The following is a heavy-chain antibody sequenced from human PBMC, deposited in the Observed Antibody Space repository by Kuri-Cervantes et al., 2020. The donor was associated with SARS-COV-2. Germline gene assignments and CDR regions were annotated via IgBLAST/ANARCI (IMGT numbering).Heavy chain of an antibody. CDR3: ARKVEMATISH. CDR1: GGSFSGYY. CDR2: INHSGST. Sequence: GSLRLSCAVYGGSFSGYYWSWIRQPPGKGLEWIGEINHSGSTNYNPSLKSRVTISVDTSKNQFSLKLSSVTAADTAVYYCARKVEMATISHWGLGTLVTDSS. D-gene: IGHD5-24*01. V-gene: IGHV4-34*01. J-gene: IGHJ4*02.